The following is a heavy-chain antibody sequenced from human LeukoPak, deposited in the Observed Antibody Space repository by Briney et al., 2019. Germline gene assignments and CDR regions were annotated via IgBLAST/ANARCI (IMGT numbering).Heavy chain of an antibody. CDR3: ATQYYDILTGYYNSDLFDY. V-gene: IGHV4-34*01. CDR2: ISHSGST. J-gene: IGHJ4*02. Sequence: SETLSLTCAVYGGSFSGYFWSWIRPPPGKGLEWIGEISHSGSTNYNPSLKSRVTISVDTSKNQFSLKLSSVTAADTAVYYCATQYYDILTGYYNSDLFDYWGQGTLVTVSS. D-gene: IGHD3-9*01. CDR1: GGSFSGYF.